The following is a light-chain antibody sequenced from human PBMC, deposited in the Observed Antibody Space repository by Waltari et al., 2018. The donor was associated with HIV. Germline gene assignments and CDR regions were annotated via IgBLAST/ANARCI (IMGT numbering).Light chain of an antibody. Sequence: IVMTQSPATLSVSPGERATLSCRASPSVNSDLAWYQQRPGQAPRLLIYDASTRATGIPARFSGSGSETDFTLTISRVEAGDEADYYCQVWDTSSDHPGVVFGGGTK. V-gene: IGKV3D-15*01. CDR1: PSVNSD. CDR3: QVWDTSSDHPGVV. J-gene: IGKJ4*01. CDR2: DAS.